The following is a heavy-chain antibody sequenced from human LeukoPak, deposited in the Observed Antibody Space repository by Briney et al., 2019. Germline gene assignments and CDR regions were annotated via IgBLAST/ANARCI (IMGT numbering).Heavy chain of an antibody. V-gene: IGHV3-23*01. CDR3: AKRITMSAGYYLDS. CDR1: GLPFSSYA. Sequence: GGSLRLSCAVSGLPFSSYAMSWVRQAPGKGLEWVSTISGGGGYTYFADSVKGRFTVSRDDSKSMHFLQMNSLRPEDTALYFCAKRITMSAGYYLDSWGRGTLVTVSS. D-gene: IGHD2-15*01. CDR2: ISGGGGYT. J-gene: IGHJ4*02.